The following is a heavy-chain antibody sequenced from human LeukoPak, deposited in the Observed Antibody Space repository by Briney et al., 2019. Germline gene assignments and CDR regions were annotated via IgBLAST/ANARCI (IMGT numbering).Heavy chain of an antibody. CDR3: WRGRLSGYYYDSSGYNGAFDI. D-gene: IGHD3-22*01. Sequence: ASVKLSCEASGYTFTSYYMHWVRQAPGQGLEWMGIINPTGGSTSYAQKFQGRVTMTRDTSSSTVYMELSSLRSEDTAVSHFWRGRLSGYYYDSSGYNGAFDIWGQGSMVTVSS. J-gene: IGHJ3*02. CDR2: INPTGGST. CDR1: GYTFTSYY. V-gene: IGHV1-46*01.